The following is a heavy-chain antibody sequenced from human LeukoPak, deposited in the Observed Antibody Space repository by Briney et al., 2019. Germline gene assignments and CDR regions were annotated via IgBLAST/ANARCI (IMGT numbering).Heavy chain of an antibody. CDR3: ASRSSIWSGYQDTLYYFDS. J-gene: IGHJ4*02. Sequence: QTLTLTCTFSGFSLSTSGMCVSWIRQPPGKALEWLALIDWDDDKYYSTSLKTRLTISKDTSKNQVVLIMTNMDPADTAVYYCASRSSIWSGYQDTLYYFDSWGQGTLVTVSS. CDR1: GFSLSTSGMC. CDR2: IDWDDDK. D-gene: IGHD3-3*01. V-gene: IGHV2-70*02.